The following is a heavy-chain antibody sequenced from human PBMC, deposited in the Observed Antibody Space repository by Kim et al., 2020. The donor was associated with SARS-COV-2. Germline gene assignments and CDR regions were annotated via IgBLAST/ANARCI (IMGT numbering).Heavy chain of an antibody. J-gene: IGHJ4*02. CDR1: GVSVSSDDYY. V-gene: IGHV4-61*08. D-gene: IGHD3-10*02. Sequence: SETLSLTCTVSGVSVSSDDYYWNWIRQPPGKGLEWIGYIYYSGRINCNPSLKSRVTISLDPSKNQFSLKLTSVTAADTAVYYCVRMFGDWGQGTLVTVSS. CDR3: VRMFGD. CDR2: IYYSGRI.